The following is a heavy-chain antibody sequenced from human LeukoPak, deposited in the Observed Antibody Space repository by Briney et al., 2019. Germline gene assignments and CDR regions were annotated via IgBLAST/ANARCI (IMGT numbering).Heavy chain of an antibody. V-gene: IGHV1-2*02. CDR1: GYTFTDYY. CDR2: IDPNSGGT. D-gene: IGHD3-22*01. CDR3: AREYHDCSGRKYAFDI. Sequence: ASVKVSCKASGYTFTDYYMHWVRQAPGQGLEWMGWIDPNSGGTNYAQKFQGRVTMTRDTSISTAYMELNRLRSDDTAMYYCAREYHDCSGRKYAFDIWGLGTMVTVSS. J-gene: IGHJ3*02.